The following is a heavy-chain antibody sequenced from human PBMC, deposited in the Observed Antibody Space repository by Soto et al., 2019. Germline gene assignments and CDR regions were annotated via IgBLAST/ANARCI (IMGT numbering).Heavy chain of an antibody. CDR1: GFTFSSYA. CDR2: ISGSGGST. D-gene: IGHD6-13*01. J-gene: IGHJ4*02. CDR3: AKPAAAGITTPLGLDY. V-gene: IGHV3-23*01. Sequence: SGGSLRLSCAASGFTFSSYAMSWVRQAPGKGLEWVSAISGSGGSTYYADSVKGRFTISRDNSKNTLYLQMNSLRAEDTAVYYCAKPAAAGITTPLGLDYWGQGTLVTVSS.